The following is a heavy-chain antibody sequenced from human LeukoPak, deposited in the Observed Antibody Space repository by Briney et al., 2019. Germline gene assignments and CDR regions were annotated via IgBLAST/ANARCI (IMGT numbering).Heavy chain of an antibody. V-gene: IGHV4-31*03. D-gene: IGHD6-13*01. CDR3: ARVFGQIAALYYFDY. CDR1: GGSISSGGYY. J-gene: IGHJ4*02. Sequence: SETLSLTCTVSGGSISSGGYYWSWIRQHPGKGLEWIGYIYYSGSTYYNPSLKSRVTISVDTSKNQFSLKLSSVTAADTAVYYCARVFGQIAALYYFDYWGQGTLVTVSS. CDR2: IYYSGST.